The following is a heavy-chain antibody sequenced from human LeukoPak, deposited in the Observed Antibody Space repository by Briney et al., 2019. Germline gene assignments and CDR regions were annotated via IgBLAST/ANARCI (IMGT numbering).Heavy chain of an antibody. J-gene: IGHJ3*02. Sequence: ASVKVSCKASGYTFTSYDINWVRQATGQGLEWMGWMNPNSGNTGYAQKFQGRVTITRNTSISTAYMELSSLRSEDTAVYYCATERHGTNGVPPAGAFDIWGQGTMVTVSS. CDR1: GYTFTSYD. CDR2: MNPNSGNT. CDR3: ATERHGTNGVPPAGAFDI. V-gene: IGHV1-8*03. D-gene: IGHD2-8*01.